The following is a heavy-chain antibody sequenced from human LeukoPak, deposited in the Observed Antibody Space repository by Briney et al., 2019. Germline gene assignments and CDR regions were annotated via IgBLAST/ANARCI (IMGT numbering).Heavy chain of an antibody. CDR1: GYTFTSYY. CDR2: INTNTGNP. V-gene: IGHV7-4-1*02. Sequence: GASVKVSCKASGYTFTSYYMHWVRQAPGQGLEWMGWINTNTGNPTYAQGFTGRFVFSLDTSVSTAYLQISSLKAEDTAVYYCAILGTYYYDSSGYYWGQGTLVTVSS. J-gene: IGHJ4*02. D-gene: IGHD3-22*01. CDR3: AILGTYYYDSSGYY.